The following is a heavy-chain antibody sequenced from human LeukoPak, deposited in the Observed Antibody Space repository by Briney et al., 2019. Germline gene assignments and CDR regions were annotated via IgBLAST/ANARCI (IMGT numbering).Heavy chain of an antibody. Sequence: GGPLRLSCAASGFTFNNAWMNWVRQAPGKGLEWVGRIKKRSDGGTTDYAAPVKDRFIISRDDSQDTLYLQMNTLKAEDTAVYYCTRDWYHAFDFWGQGTVATVSS. J-gene: IGHJ3*01. CDR1: GFTFNNAW. CDR2: IKKRSDGGTT. V-gene: IGHV3-15*07. CDR3: TRDWYHAFDF. D-gene: IGHD3-9*01.